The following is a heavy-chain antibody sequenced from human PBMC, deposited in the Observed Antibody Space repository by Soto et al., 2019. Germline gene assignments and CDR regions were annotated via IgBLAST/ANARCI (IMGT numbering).Heavy chain of an antibody. CDR1: GFSVSTNY. CDR2: IYSGGST. D-gene: IGHD5-12*01. J-gene: IGHJ4*02. CDR3: ARGRDSGYDLGY. Sequence: EVHLVETGGGLIQPGGSLRLSCAASGFSVSTNYMSWVRQAPGKGLEWVSVIYSGGSTYYADSVKGRFTISRDNSKNTLYLQMNSLRAEDTAVYYCARGRDSGYDLGYWGQGTLVTVSS. V-gene: IGHV3-53*02.